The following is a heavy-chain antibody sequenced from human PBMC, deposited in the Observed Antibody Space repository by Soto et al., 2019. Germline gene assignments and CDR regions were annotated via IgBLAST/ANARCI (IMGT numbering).Heavy chain of an antibody. J-gene: IGHJ5*02. CDR1: GGSISSGGYS. V-gene: IGHV4-31*03. CDR3: ARESDYSSSSADFDP. CDR2: IYYSGST. Sequence: QVQLQESGLGLVKPSQTLSLTCTVSGGSISSGGYSWNWIRQHPGKGLEWIAYIYYSGSTSYNPSLKSRVNISLDTSRNHFSLKLSSVTAADTAVYYCARESDYSSSSADFDPWGQGTLVTVTS. D-gene: IGHD6-6*01.